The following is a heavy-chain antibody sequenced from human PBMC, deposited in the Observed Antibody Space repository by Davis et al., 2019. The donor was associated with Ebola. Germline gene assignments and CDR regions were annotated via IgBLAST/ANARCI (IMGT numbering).Heavy chain of an antibody. CDR3: ARGGYSGYAVDY. CDR2: IYYSGST. J-gene: IGHJ4*02. D-gene: IGHD5-12*01. CDR1: GGSISSHY. Sequence: PSETLSLTCTVSGGSISSHYWSWIRQPPGKGLEWIGYIYYSGSTNYNPSLKSRVTISVDTSKNQFSLKLSSVTAADTAVYYCARGGYSGYAVDYWGQGTLVTVSS. V-gene: IGHV4-59*11.